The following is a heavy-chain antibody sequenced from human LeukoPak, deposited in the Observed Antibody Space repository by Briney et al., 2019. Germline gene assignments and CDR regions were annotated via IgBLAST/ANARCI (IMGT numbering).Heavy chain of an antibody. J-gene: IGHJ5*02. Sequence: GGSLRLSCAASGFTFSSYWMHWVRQAPGKGLVWVSPINSDGSSTSYADSVKGRFTISRDNAKNTLYLQMNSLRAEDTAVYYCARDQTYYDFWSGYYPLNWFDPWGQGTLVTVSS. D-gene: IGHD3-3*01. CDR2: INSDGSST. CDR1: GFTFSSYW. CDR3: ARDQTYYDFWSGYYPLNWFDP. V-gene: IGHV3-74*01.